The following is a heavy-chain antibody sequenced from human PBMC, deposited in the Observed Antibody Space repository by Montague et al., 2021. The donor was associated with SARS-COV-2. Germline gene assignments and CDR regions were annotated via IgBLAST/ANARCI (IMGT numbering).Heavy chain of an antibody. CDR2: INHGGST. D-gene: IGHD4-17*01. V-gene: IGHV4-34*01. CDR1: GGSFSGYY. J-gene: IGHJ6*02. Sequence: SETLSLTCAVYGGSFSGYYWSWIRQPPGKGLEWIGEINHGGSTNYNPSLKSRVTISVDTSKNQFSLKLSSVTAADTAVYYCARGRTVTTFYYYYYGMDVWGQGTTVTVSS. CDR3: ARGRTVTTFYYYYYGMDV.